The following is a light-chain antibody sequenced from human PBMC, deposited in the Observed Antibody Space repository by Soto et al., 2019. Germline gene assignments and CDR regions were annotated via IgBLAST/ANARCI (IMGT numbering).Light chain of an antibody. V-gene: IGLV2-23*01. Sequence: QSVLTQPASVSGSPGQSITISCTGTSCDVGSYNLVSWYQQHPGKAPKLMIYEGSKRPSGVSNRFSGSKSGNTASLTISGLQAEDEADYYCCSYAGSSTLDVFGTGTKVTVL. CDR1: SCDVGSYNL. CDR2: EGS. CDR3: CSYAGSSTLDV. J-gene: IGLJ1*01.